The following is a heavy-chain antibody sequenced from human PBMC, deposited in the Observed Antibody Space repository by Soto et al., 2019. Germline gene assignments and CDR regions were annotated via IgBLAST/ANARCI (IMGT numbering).Heavy chain of an antibody. CDR3: AGGGRG. J-gene: IGHJ2*01. Sequence: EVQLVESGGGLVQPGGSLRLSCAASGFTFTSFTMNWVRQAPGKGLEWISSISSSSSSIYYADSVKGRFTISRDNAKNSLFRQMNSRRDEDTALYYCAGGGRGGGRGTLVTVSS. D-gene: IGHD3-10*01. CDR1: GFTFTSFT. V-gene: IGHV3-48*02. CDR2: ISSSSSSI.